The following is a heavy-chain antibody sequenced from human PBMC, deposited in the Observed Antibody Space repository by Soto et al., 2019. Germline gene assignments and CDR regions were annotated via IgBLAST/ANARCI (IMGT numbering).Heavy chain of an antibody. CDR2: IYPGDSET. J-gene: IGHJ6*02. CDR3: ASWGQSHYYYGMDV. Sequence: PGESLKISCNGSAFTFTNYYIGWVRQMPGKGLEWMGIIYPGDSETTYSPSFQGQVTFSVDKSISTAYLQWSSLKASDTAMYYCASWGQSHYYYGMDVWGQGTTVTVSS. CDR1: AFTFTNYY. V-gene: IGHV5-51*01. D-gene: IGHD3-16*01.